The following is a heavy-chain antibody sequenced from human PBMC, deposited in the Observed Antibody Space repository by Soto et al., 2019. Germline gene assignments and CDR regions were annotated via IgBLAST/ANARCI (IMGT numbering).Heavy chain of an antibody. Sequence: GGSLRLSCAASGFTFSSYAMSWVRQAPGKGLEWVSAISGSGGSTYYADSVKGRFTISRDNSKNTLYLQMNSLRAEDTAAYYCAKQTTVNVPWWSDPWGQGTLVTVSS. CDR2: ISGSGGST. CDR3: AKQTTVNVPWWSDP. V-gene: IGHV3-23*01. CDR1: GFTFSSYA. D-gene: IGHD4-4*01. J-gene: IGHJ5*02.